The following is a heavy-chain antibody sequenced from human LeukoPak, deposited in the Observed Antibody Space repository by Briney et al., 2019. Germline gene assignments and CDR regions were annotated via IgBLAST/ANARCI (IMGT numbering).Heavy chain of an antibody. CDR3: ARALIGNNYYYYGMDV. CDR1: GGSFSGYY. CDR2: INHSGST. V-gene: IGHV4-34*01. Sequence: SEILSLTCAVYGGSFSGYYWSWIRQPPGKGLEWIGEINHSGSTNYNPSLKSRVTISVDTSKNQFSLKLSSVTAADTAVYYCARALIGNNYYYYGMDVWGQGTTVTVSS. D-gene: IGHD1-20*01. J-gene: IGHJ6*02.